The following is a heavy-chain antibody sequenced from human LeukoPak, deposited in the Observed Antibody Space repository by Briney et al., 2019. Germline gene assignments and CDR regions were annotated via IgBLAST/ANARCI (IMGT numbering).Heavy chain of an antibody. CDR3: ATLTTVVTAYYFDY. CDR2: IYHSGST. CDR1: GGSISSYY. D-gene: IGHD4-23*01. Sequence: SETLSLTCTVSGGSISSYYWSWIRQPPGKGLEWIGYIYHSGSTDYNPSLKSRVTISVDTFKSQFSLKLTSVTAADTAVYCATLTTVVTAYYFDYWGQGTLVTVSS. V-gene: IGHV4-4*09. J-gene: IGHJ4*02.